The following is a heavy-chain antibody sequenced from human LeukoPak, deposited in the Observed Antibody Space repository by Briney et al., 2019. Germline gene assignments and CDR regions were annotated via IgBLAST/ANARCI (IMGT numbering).Heavy chain of an antibody. CDR1: GFTFSSYN. Sequence: GGSVRLSCAASGFTFSSYNMNWVRQAPGKGLEWVSSISSSSSYIYYADSVKGRFTISRDNAKNSLYLQMNSLRAEDTAVYYCARQAYSSTQYWGQGTLVTVSS. D-gene: IGHD6-13*01. CDR2: ISSSSSYI. J-gene: IGHJ4*02. V-gene: IGHV3-21*01. CDR3: ARQAYSSTQY.